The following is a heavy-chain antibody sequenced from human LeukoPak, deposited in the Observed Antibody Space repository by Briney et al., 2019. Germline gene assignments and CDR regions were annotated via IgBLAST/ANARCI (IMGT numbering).Heavy chain of an antibody. Sequence: GGSLRLSCAASGFTFSSYGMHWVRQAPGKGLEWVAVISYDGSNKYYADSVKGRFTISRDNSKNTLYLQMNSLRAEDTAVYYCAKDNGRYYGSGSWGYWGQGTLVTVSS. V-gene: IGHV3-30*18. D-gene: IGHD3-10*01. CDR1: GFTFSSYG. J-gene: IGHJ4*02. CDR3: AKDNGRYYGSGSWGY. CDR2: ISYDGSNK.